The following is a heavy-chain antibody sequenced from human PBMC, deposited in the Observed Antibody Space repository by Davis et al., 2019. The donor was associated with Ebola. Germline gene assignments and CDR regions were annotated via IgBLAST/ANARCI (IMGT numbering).Heavy chain of an antibody. CDR1: GFTFRSYA. CDR2: ISTNGGAT. V-gene: IGHV3-64D*06. CDR3: VKDLGYSYGLEGYFDS. Sequence: GGSLRLSCSASGFTFRSYAMHWVRQAPGKGLEFVAAISTNGGATYYADSVKGRFTIARDNSKSTLSLQMSSVGDDDTAVYYCVKDLGYSYGLEGYFDSWGQGTLVTVSS. J-gene: IGHJ4*02. D-gene: IGHD5-18*01.